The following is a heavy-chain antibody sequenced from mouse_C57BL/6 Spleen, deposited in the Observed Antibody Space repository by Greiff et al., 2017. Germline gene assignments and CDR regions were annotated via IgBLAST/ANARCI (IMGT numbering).Heavy chain of an antibody. CDR2: INPSSGYT. D-gene: IGHD1-1*01. CDR1: GYTFTSYT. CDR3: ARWDYYGLDV. Sequence: QVQLQQSGAELARPGASVKMSCKASGYTFTSYTMHWVKQRPGQGLEWIGYINPSSGYTKYNQKFKDKATLTADKSSSTAYMQLSSLTSEDSAVYYCARWDYYGLDVWGTGTTVTVSS. V-gene: IGHV1-4*01. J-gene: IGHJ1*03.